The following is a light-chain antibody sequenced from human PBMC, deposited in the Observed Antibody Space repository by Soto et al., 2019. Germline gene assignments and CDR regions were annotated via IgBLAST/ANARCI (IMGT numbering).Light chain of an antibody. V-gene: IGKV3-20*01. CDR1: QSITEK. Sequence: EIVLTQSPGTLSLSPGERATLSCRASQSITEKVVWYQQKSGQAPRLLIYGTSYRATGIPDRFSGSGSGTDFTLTISKLEPEDSAVYYCQQYYYIPRTFGRGTKVDIK. CDR2: GTS. CDR3: QQYYYIPRT. J-gene: IGKJ1*01.